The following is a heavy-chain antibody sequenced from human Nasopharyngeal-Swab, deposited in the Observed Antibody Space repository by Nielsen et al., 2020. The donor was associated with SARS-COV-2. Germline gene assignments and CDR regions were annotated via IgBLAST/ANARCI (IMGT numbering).Heavy chain of an antibody. D-gene: IGHD2/OR15-2a*01. CDR2: ISYEGINE. Sequence: GESLKISCAASGLTFISYFIHWVRQAPGKGLECVAVISYEGINEYYADFVKGRFTISRDNSKKTLHLQMNSLRAEDTAVYYCAKDLGSIWPNSDYYYGMDVWGQGTTVTVSS. J-gene: IGHJ6*02. CDR3: AKDLGSIWPNSDYYYGMDV. CDR1: GLTFISYF. V-gene: IGHV3-30*18.